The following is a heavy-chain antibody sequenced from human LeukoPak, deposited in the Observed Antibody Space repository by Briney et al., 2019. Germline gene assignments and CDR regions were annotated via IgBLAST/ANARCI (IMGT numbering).Heavy chain of an antibody. Sequence: PSETLSLTCTVSGGSISSSSYYWGWIRQPPGKGLEWIGSIYYSGSTYYNPSLKSRVTISVDTSKNQFSLKLSSVTAADTAVYYCARGLRGSYYGGRNWFDPWGQGTLVTVSS. J-gene: IGHJ5*02. V-gene: IGHV4-39*07. CDR2: IYYSGST. CDR3: ARGLRGSYYGGRNWFDP. D-gene: IGHD1-26*01. CDR1: GGSISSSSYY.